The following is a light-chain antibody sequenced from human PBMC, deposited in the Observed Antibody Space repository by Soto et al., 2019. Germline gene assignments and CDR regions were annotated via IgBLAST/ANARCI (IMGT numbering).Light chain of an antibody. CDR2: DAS. J-gene: IGKJ1*01. CDR3: QQYSNRPPWT. V-gene: IGKV3-15*01. Sequence: EIVMTQSPATLSVSPGERATLSCRASQSVSSSLAWYQQKPGQVPRLLIYDASTRATGIPARFGGSGSGTAFTLTISSLQSEDFAVYYCQQYSNRPPWTFGQGTRVEIK. CDR1: QSVSSS.